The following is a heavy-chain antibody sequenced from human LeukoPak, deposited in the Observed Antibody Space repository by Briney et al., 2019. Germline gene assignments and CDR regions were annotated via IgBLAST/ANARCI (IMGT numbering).Heavy chain of an antibody. Sequence: PGGSLRLSCAASGFTFSSYAMSWVRQAPGKGLEWVSAISGSGGSTYYADSVKGRFTISRDNSKNTLYLQMNSLRAEDTAVYYCAKGYRATRHYYDSSGYYEQFDYWGQGTLVTVSS. CDR2: ISGSGGST. V-gene: IGHV3-23*01. CDR3: AKGYRATRHYYDSSGYYEQFDY. J-gene: IGHJ4*02. CDR1: GFTFSSYA. D-gene: IGHD3-22*01.